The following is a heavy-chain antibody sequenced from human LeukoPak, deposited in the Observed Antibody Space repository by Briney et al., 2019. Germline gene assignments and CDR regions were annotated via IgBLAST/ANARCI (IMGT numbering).Heavy chain of an antibody. CDR1: GFTFSSYA. CDR3: ARDGIEMAGIRGIDY. V-gene: IGHV3-30*04. CDR2: ISYDGSNK. Sequence: GGSLRLSCAATGFTFSSYAMHWVRQAPGKGLEWVAVISYDGSNKYYADSVKGRFTISRDNSKNTLYLQMNSLRAEDTAVYYCARDGIEMAGIRGIDYWGQGTLVTVSS. J-gene: IGHJ4*02. D-gene: IGHD5-24*01.